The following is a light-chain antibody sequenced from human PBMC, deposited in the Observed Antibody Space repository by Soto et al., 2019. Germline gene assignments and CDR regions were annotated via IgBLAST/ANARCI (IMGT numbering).Light chain of an antibody. CDR1: QSISSW. V-gene: IGKV1-5*02. J-gene: IGKJ1*01. CDR3: QQYNSYSPT. CDR2: DAS. Sequence: DIQMTQSPSTLSASVGDRVTIICRASQSISSWLAWYQQKPGKAPKLLIYDASSLESGVPSRFSGSGSGTEFTLTISSLQPDDFATYYCQQYNSYSPTFGQGTKVDIK.